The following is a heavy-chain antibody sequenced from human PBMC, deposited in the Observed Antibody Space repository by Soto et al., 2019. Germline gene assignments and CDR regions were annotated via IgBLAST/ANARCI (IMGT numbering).Heavy chain of an antibody. CDR2: TYYRSKWYN. J-gene: IGHJ6*02. CDR1: GDSVSSNSAA. Sequence: SQTLSLTCAISGDSVSSNSAAWNWIRQSPSRGLEWLGRTYYRSKWYNDYAVSVKSRITINPDTSKNQFSLQLNSVTPEDTAVCYCARGYGSGSYFYYYYYGMDVWGQGTTVTVSS. D-gene: IGHD3-10*01. V-gene: IGHV6-1*01. CDR3: ARGYGSGSYFYYYYYGMDV.